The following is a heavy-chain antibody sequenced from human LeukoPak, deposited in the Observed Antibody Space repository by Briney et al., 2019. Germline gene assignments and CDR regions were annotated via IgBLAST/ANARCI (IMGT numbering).Heavy chain of an antibody. J-gene: IGHJ4*02. CDR2: IYYSGST. CDR1: GGSLSSYY. D-gene: IGHD4-17*01. V-gene: IGHV4-59*01. Sequence: SETLSLTCTVSGGSLSSYYWSWIRQPPGKGLEWIGYIYYSGSTNYNPSLKSRVTISVDTSKNQFSLTLSSVTAADTAVYYCARDYYGDFYFDYWGQGTLVTVSS. CDR3: ARDYYGDFYFDY.